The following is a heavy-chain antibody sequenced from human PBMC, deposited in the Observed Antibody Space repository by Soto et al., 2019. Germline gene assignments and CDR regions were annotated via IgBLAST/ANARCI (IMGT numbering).Heavy chain of an antibody. Sequence: PGESLKISCKGSGYSFTSYWIGWVRQMPGKGLEWMGIIYPGDSDTRYSPSFQGQVTISADKSISTAYLQWSSLKASDTAMYYCAREAATSYYYYGMGVWGQGTTVTVSS. V-gene: IGHV5-51*01. D-gene: IGHD6-25*01. CDR2: IYPGDSDT. CDR1: GYSFTSYW. CDR3: AREAATSYYYYGMGV. J-gene: IGHJ6*02.